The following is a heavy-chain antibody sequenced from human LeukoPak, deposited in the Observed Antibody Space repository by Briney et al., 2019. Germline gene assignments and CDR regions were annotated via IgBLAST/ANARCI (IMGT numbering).Heavy chain of an antibody. CDR2: ISSSSSYI. CDR1: GFTFSSYS. V-gene: IGHV3-21*01. J-gene: IGHJ3*02. CDR3: AREGDGTAMVRGAFDI. D-gene: IGHD5-18*01. Sequence: GGSLRLSCAASGFTFSSYSMNWVRQAPGKGLEWVSSISSSSSYIYYADSVKGRFTISRDNAKNSLYLQMNSLRAEDTAVYYCAREGDGTAMVRGAFDIWGQGTMVTVSS.